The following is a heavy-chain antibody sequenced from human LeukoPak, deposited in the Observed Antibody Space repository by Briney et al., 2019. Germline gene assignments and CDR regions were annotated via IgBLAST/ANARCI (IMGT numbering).Heavy chain of an antibody. D-gene: IGHD2-15*01. CDR3: ARDPRNVGLAP. CDR2: INSDESIT. CDR1: GFTFSNYW. J-gene: IGHJ5*02. Sequence: GGSLRLSCAASGFTFSNYWMHWVRQVPGKGPVWVSRINSDESITSYADVVKGRFTMSRDNVKNTLYLQMNSLRVEDTAVYYCARDPRNVGLAPWGQGTLVTVSS. V-gene: IGHV3-74*01.